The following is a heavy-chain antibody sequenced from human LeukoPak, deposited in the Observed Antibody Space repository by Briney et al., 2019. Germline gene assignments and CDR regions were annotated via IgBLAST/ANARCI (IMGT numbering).Heavy chain of an antibody. V-gene: IGHV5-51*01. CDR2: IYPGDSNT. D-gene: IGHD3/OR15-3a*01. CDR1: GYSFTSYW. J-gene: IGHJ4*02. Sequence: GESLKISCKGSGYSFTSYWIAWVRQMPGKGLEWMGVIYPGDSNTIYSPSFQGQVTISADRSISTAYLQWSGLKASDTAMYYCSRRPTGLDIYYFDYWGQGTQVTVSS. CDR3: SRRPTGLDIYYFDY.